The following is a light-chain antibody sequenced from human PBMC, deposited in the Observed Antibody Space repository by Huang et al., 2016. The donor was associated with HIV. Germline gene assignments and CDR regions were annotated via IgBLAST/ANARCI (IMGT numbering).Light chain of an antibody. CDR2: AAS. V-gene: IGKV3-15*01. CDR3: QQYNNWPRT. Sequence: EIVMTQSPATLSVSPGERATLSCRASQSVSSNLAWYQQKPGQAPRLLIYAASTRATGIPARFSGSGSGTEFTLTISSLQSEDFAVYYCQQYNNWPRTFGQGTKVKIK. J-gene: IGKJ1*01. CDR1: QSVSSN.